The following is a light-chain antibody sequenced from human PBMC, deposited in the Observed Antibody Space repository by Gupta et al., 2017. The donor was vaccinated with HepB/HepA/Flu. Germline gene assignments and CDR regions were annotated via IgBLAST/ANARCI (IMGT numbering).Light chain of an antibody. CDR3: QQRDSTPFT. V-gene: IGKV1-39*01. J-gene: IGKJ4*01. CDR1: QSISSY. Sequence: DIQMTQSPSSLSASVGDRVTITCRASQSISSYLNWYQQKPGKAPKLLIYAASRLQSGVPSRFSGSGSGTDFTLTISRRQPEDFATYYCQQRDSTPFTFGRGTKVDIK. CDR2: AAS.